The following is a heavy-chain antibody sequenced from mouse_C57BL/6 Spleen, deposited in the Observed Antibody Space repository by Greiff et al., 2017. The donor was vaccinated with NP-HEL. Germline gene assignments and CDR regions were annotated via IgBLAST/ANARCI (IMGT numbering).Heavy chain of an antibody. V-gene: IGHV1-61*01. CDR2: IYPSDSET. CDR1: GYTFTSYW. Sequence: QVQLQQPGAELVRPGSSVKLSCKASGYTFTSYWMDWVKQRPGQGLEWIGNIYPSDSETHYNQKFKDKATLTVDKSSSTAYMQLSSLTSEDAAVYYCARRSYGDCDVWGTGTTVTVSS. J-gene: IGHJ1*03. CDR3: ARRSYGDCDV.